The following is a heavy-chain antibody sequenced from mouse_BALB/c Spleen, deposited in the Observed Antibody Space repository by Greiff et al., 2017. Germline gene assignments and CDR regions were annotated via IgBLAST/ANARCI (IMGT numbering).Heavy chain of an antibody. V-gene: IGHV1-9*01. J-gene: IGHJ1*01. CDR2: ILPGSGST. CDR1: GYTFSSYW. CDR3: ARSIFITTVVAWYFDV. Sequence: VKLMESGAELMKPGASVKISCKATGYTFSSYWIEWVKQRPGHGLEWIGEILPGSGSTNYNEKFKGKATFTADTSSNTAYMQLSSLTSEDSAVYYCARSIFITTVVAWYFDVWGAGTTVTVSS. D-gene: IGHD1-1*01.